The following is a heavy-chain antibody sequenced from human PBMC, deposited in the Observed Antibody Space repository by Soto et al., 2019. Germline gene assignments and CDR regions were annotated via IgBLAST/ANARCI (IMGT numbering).Heavy chain of an antibody. D-gene: IGHD3-9*01. CDR3: ARTFDTITYYFDY. V-gene: IGHV3-30*03. J-gene: IGHJ4*02. Sequence: GGSLRLSCAASGFTFSSYGMHWVRQAPGKGLEWVAVISYDGSNKYYADSVKGRFTISRDNSKNTLYLQMNSLRGEDTAVYYCARTFDTITYYFDYWGQGTLVTVSS. CDR1: GFTFSSYG. CDR2: ISYDGSNK.